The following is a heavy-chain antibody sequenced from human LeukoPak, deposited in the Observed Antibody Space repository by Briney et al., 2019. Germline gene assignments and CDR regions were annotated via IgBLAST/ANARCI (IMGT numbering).Heavy chain of an antibody. D-gene: IGHD2-15*01. V-gene: IGHV3-7*01. CDR1: GFTFSSYW. Sequence: QTGGSLRLSCAASGFTFSSYWMSWVRQAPGKGLEWVANIKQDGSEKYYVDSVKGRFTISRDNAKNSLYLQMNSLRAEDTAVYYCARDLSLLGYCSGGSCFNLDYWGQGTQVTVSS. CDR3: ARDLSLLGYCSGGSCFNLDY. CDR2: IKQDGSEK. J-gene: IGHJ4*02.